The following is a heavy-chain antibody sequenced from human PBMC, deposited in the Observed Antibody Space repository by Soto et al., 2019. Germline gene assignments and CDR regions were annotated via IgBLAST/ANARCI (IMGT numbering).Heavy chain of an antibody. Sequence: QVQLVQSGGEVTKPGASVKVSCKSSGYTFTSYGVSWVRQAPGQGLEWLGWISVYTGNTKQAQKFQDRVTLTTEASTGTASLDLRNLRSDDTAVYYCARDRCTTDRCYTHHFDVWGQGTTVTVSS. CDR1: GYTFTSYG. CDR3: ARDRCTTDRCYTHHFDV. J-gene: IGHJ6*02. D-gene: IGHD2-8*01. V-gene: IGHV1-18*04. CDR2: ISVYTGNT.